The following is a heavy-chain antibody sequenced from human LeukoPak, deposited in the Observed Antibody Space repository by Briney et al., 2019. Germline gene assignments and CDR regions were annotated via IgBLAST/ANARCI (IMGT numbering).Heavy chain of an antibody. J-gene: IGHJ4*02. CDR2: IYSGGST. D-gene: IGHD4-17*01. CDR1: GVSVSINY. CDR3: ATTPYGDYGECY. V-gene: IGHV3-53*01. Sequence: GGSLRLSCTASGVSVSINYMSRVRQAPGKGLEWVLVIYSGGSTYYADSVKGRFTISRDNSKNTLYLQMNSLRAEDTAVYYCATTPYGDYGECYWGQGTLVTVSS.